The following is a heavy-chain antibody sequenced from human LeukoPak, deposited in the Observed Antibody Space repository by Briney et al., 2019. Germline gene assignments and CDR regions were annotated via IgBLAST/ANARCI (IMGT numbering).Heavy chain of an antibody. V-gene: IGHV3-7*01. CDR3: ARAGSLWFGESKLDY. CDR2: INKDGGEK. Sequence: GGSLRLSCAASGFTFSSYWMSWVRQAPGKGLEWVANINKDGGEKYYVDSVKGRFTISRDNAKNSLYLQMNSLRAEDTAVFYCARAGSLWFGESKLDYWGQGTLVTVSS. CDR1: GFTFSSYW. J-gene: IGHJ4*02. D-gene: IGHD3-10*01.